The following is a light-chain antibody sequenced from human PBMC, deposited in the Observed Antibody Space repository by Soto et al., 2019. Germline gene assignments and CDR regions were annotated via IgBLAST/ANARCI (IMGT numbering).Light chain of an antibody. V-gene: IGLV1-51*01. Sequence: QSALTQTPSASGTPGQRVTMSCSGSSSNIGINDVHWYRQLSGAAPQILIYDDHHRPSGIPDRFSGSKSGTSATLDITGLQTGDEADYYCGTWDSSLSAVVFGGGTKLTVL. CDR3: GTWDSSLSAVV. CDR1: SSNIGIND. CDR2: DDH. J-gene: IGLJ3*02.